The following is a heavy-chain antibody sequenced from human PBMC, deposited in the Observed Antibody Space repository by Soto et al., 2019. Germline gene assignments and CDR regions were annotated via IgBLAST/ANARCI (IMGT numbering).Heavy chain of an antibody. J-gene: IGHJ5*02. Sequence: QVQLVQSGAEVKKPGASVKVSCKASGYTFTSYGISWVRQAPGQGLEWMGWISAYNGNTNYAQKLQGRATMTTDTSTSTAYMELRSLSSDDTAVYYCARDHPETYYSWWFDPWGQGTLVTVSS. CDR2: ISAYNGNT. CDR3: ARDHPETYYSWWFDP. V-gene: IGHV1-18*04. D-gene: IGHD4-4*01. CDR1: GYTFTSYG.